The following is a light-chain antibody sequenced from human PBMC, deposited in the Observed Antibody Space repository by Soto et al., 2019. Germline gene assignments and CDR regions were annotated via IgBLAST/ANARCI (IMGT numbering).Light chain of an antibody. CDR2: AAS. CDR1: QSISSY. V-gene: IGKV1-39*01. Sequence: DIQMTQSPSSLSASVGDRVTITCRASQSISSYLNWYQQKPGKAPKLLLYAASSLQSGVPSRFSGSGSETDFTLTISSLQPEDFATYYCQQSYSTPLTLGGGTKVQMK. CDR3: QQSYSTPLT. J-gene: IGKJ4*01.